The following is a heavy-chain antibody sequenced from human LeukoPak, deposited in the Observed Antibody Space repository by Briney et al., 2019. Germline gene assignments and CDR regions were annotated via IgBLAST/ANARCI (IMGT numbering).Heavy chain of an antibody. CDR3: ARGIWFGELLYGDNWFDP. V-gene: IGHV1-2*02. CDR1: GYTFTGYY. Sequence: ASVKVSCKASGYTFTGYYMHWVRQAPGQGLEWMGWINPNSGGTNYAQKFQGRVTMTRDTSISTAYMELSRLRSDDTAAYYCARGIWFGELLYGDNWFDPWGQGTLVTVSS. J-gene: IGHJ5*02. D-gene: IGHD3-10*01. CDR2: INPNSGGT.